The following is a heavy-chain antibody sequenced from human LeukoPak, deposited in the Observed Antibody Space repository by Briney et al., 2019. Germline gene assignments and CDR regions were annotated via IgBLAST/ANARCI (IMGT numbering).Heavy chain of an antibody. CDR1: GYTFTGYY. Sequence: GASVKVSCKASGYTFTGYYMHWVRQAPGQGLEWMGWINPNSGGTNYAQKFQGRVTMTEDTSTDTAYMELSSLRSEDTAVYYCATVWLARVGYDFWSGFGFDYWGQGTLVTVSS. CDR2: INPNSGGT. J-gene: IGHJ4*02. CDR3: ATVWLARVGYDFWSGFGFDY. D-gene: IGHD3-3*01. V-gene: IGHV1-2*02.